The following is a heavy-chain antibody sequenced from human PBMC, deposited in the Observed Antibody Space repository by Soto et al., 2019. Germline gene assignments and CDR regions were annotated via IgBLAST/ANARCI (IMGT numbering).Heavy chain of an antibody. J-gene: IGHJ6*02. CDR3: AREDPNTYGEATADAMDV. Sequence: ASVKVSCKASGGTFSSYAISWVRQAPGQGLEWMGGIIPIFGTANYAQKFQGRVTITADESMSTAYMELSSLRSEDTAVYYCAREDPNTYGEATADAMDVWGQGTTVTVSS. D-gene: IGHD4-17*01. CDR1: GGTFSSYA. V-gene: IGHV1-69*13. CDR2: IIPIFGTA.